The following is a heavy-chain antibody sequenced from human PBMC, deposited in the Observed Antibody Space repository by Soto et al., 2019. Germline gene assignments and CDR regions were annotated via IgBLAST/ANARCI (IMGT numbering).Heavy chain of an antibody. CDR1: GFTFSSYS. V-gene: IGHV3-21*01. D-gene: IGHD6-6*01. CDR2: ISSSSSYI. Sequence: GGSLRLSCAASGFTFSSYSMNWVRQAPGKGLEWVSSISSSSSYIYYADSVKGRFTISRDNAKNSLYLQMNSLRAEDTAVYYCARARPDDYYYGMDVWGQGTTVTV. CDR3: ARARPDDYYYGMDV. J-gene: IGHJ6*02.